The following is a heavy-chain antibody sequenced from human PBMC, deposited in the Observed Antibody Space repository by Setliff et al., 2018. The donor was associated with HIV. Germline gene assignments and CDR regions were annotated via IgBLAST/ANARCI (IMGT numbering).Heavy chain of an antibody. Sequence: GGSLRLSCAASGFTFSSYEMDWFRQAPGKGLEWVSYITGSSDTIYYADSVKGRFTISRDNAKNSLYSQMNTLRAEDTAVYYCAREGITGTTLHPYWGQGTLVTVSS. V-gene: IGHV3-48*03. D-gene: IGHD1-7*01. CDR3: AREGITGTTLHPY. CDR1: GFTFSSYE. CDR2: ITGSSDTI. J-gene: IGHJ4*02.